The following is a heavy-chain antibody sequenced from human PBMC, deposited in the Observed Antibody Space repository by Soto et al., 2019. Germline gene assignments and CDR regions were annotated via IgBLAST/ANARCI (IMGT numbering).Heavy chain of an antibody. Sequence: GGSLRLSCAASGFTFSSYAMTWVRQAPGKGLEWVSATGTGGSTTYYGDSVKGRFTISRDNSRNTLYLQMNSLRAEDAAIYYCARPRGLFLEWLLAQYYFDYRGQGTLVTGSS. CDR3: ARPRGLFLEWLLAQYYFDY. J-gene: IGHJ4*02. CDR1: GFTFSSYA. D-gene: IGHD3-3*01. V-gene: IGHV3-23*05. CDR2: TGTGGSTT.